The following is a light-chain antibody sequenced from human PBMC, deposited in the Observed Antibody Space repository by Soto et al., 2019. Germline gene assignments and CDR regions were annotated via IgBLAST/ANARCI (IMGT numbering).Light chain of an antibody. J-gene: IGLJ3*02. Sequence: QSALTQPASVSGSPGQSITISCTGTSSDVGGYNYVSWYQQHPGKAPKLMIYAVSNRPSGVSNRFSGSKSGNTASLTISGLQAADEADYYCSSYTSSSTWVFGGGTQLTVL. CDR3: SSYTSSSTWV. CDR1: SSDVGGYNY. CDR2: AVS. V-gene: IGLV2-14*01.